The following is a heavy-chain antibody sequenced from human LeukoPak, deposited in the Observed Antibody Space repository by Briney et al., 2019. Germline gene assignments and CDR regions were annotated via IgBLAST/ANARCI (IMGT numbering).Heavy chain of an antibody. CDR3: ASGESSGWFVPFDY. D-gene: IGHD6-19*01. CDR1: GYTFTSYD. V-gene: IGHV1-8*01. Sequence: ASVKVSCKASGYTFTSYDINWVRQATGQGLEWMGWMNPNSGNTGYAQKFQGRVTMTRDTSISTAYMELSRLRSDDTAVYYCASGESSGWFVPFDYWGQGTLVTVSS. CDR2: MNPNSGNT. J-gene: IGHJ4*02.